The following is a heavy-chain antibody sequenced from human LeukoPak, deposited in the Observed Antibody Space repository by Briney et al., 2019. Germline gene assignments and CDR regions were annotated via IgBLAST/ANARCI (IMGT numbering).Heavy chain of an antibody. CDR2: ISGGGGNT. CDR3: AKATFASGSYRSPFDY. V-gene: IGHV3-23*01. D-gene: IGHD3-10*01. Sequence: GGSLRLSCAASGFTFTSYAMNWVRQAPGKGLEWVSAISGGGGNTYYADSVKGRFTISRDNSKNTLFLQMNSPRAEDSAVYYCAKATFASGSYRSPFDYWGQGTLVTVSS. CDR1: GFTFTSYA. J-gene: IGHJ4*02.